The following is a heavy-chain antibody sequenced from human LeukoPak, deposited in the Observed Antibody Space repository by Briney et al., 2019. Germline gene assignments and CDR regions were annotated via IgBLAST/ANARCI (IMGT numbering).Heavy chain of an antibody. D-gene: IGHD4/OR15-4a*01. Sequence: PSETLSLTCAVYGVSFSSYPWTWIRQPPGKGLEWIGQIIHSGSTKYNPSLNGRVTMSVDTSKYQFSLKLTSVTAADTAVYYCARGAPGYWGQGTLVTVSS. CDR3: ARGAPGY. V-gene: IGHV4-34*12. CDR2: IIHSGST. J-gene: IGHJ4*02. CDR1: GVSFSSYP.